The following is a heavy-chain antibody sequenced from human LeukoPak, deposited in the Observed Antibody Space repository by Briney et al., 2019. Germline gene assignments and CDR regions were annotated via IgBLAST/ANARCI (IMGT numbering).Heavy chain of an antibody. J-gene: IGHJ4*02. Sequence: SGPTLVKPTQTLTLTCTFSGFSLTTNGVGVGWIRXPPGKALEGLALIYWDDEKRYSPSLRTRLTITKDTSKSQVVLTLTNMDPVDTATYYCAHLYFYNSGGYSRAFDYWGQGTLVTVSS. CDR3: AHLYFYNSGGYSRAFDY. V-gene: IGHV2-5*02. CDR1: GFSLTTNGVG. D-gene: IGHD3-22*01. CDR2: IYWDDEK.